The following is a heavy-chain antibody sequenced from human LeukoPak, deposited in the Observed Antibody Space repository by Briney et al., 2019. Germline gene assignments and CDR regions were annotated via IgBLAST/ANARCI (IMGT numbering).Heavy chain of an antibody. CDR3: AREAYYGSGSGVFDI. CDR2: ISYDGSNK. CDR1: GFTFSSYA. V-gene: IGHV3-30*04. D-gene: IGHD3-10*01. J-gene: IGHJ3*02. Sequence: PGRSLRLSCAASGFTFSSYAMHWVRQAPGKGLEWVAVISYDGSNKYYADSVKGRFTISRDNSKNTLYLQMNSLRAEDTAVYYCAREAYYGSGSGVFDIWGQGTMVTVSS.